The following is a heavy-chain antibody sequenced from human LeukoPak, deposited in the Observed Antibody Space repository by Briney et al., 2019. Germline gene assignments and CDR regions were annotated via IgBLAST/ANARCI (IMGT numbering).Heavy chain of an antibody. J-gene: IGHJ4*02. Sequence: GGSLRLSCAASGFTFSSYWMSWVRQAPGKGLEWVANIKQDGSEKYYVDSVKGRFTISRDNAKNSLYLQMNSLSAEDTAVYYCASFPPSYDSSGYVDYWGQGTLVTVSS. D-gene: IGHD3-22*01. CDR1: GFTFSSYW. V-gene: IGHV3-7*03. CDR2: IKQDGSEK. CDR3: ASFPPSYDSSGYVDY.